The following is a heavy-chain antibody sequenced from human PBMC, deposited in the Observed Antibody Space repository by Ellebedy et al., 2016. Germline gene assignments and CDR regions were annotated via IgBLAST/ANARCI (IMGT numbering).Heavy chain of an antibody. V-gene: IGHV3-64D*06. CDR1: GFTISSFA. CDR2: ISNNGGRT. D-gene: IGHD6-13*01. CDR3: VTPGGYVGAFDQ. Sequence: GESLKISCSASGFTISSFAMHWVRQAPGKGLEYVSGISNNGGRTFYADSVKGRFTISRDNSKNTLYLQMNSLRVEDTAVYYCVTPGGYVGAFDQWGQGTLVIVSS. J-gene: IGHJ4*02.